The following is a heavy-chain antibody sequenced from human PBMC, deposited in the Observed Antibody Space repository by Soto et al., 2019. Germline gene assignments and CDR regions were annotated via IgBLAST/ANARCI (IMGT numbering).Heavy chain of an antibody. CDR2: IRIGPGIT. Sequence: GGSLRLSCEVSGVNFRGYAMSWVRQAPGKGLEWVSGIRIGPGITYYADSVKGRFTISSDISRKTVYLQMNNLRGEDTALYFCARSRSAMADGMNVWGQGTTATVSS. J-gene: IGHJ6*02. V-gene: IGHV3-23*01. D-gene: IGHD5-18*01. CDR3: ARSRSAMADGMNV. CDR1: GVNFRGYA.